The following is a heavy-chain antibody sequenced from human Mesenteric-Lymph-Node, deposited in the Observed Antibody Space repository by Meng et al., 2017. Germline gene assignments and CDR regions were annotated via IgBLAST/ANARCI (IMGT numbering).Heavy chain of an antibody. CDR1: GGSISSGSYY. V-gene: IGHV4-61*02. CDR2: MYTSGST. D-gene: IGHD6-19*01. CDR3: ARAGAVAALIDY. J-gene: IGHJ4*02. Sequence: SETLSLTCTVSGGSISSGSYYWSWIRQPAGKGLEWIGRMYTSGSTKYNPSLKSRVTISVDTSKNQFSLKLSSVTAADTAVYYCARAGAVAALIDYWGQGTLVTVSS.